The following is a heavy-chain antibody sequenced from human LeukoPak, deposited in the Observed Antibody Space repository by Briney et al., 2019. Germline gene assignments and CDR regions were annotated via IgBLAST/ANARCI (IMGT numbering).Heavy chain of an antibody. CDR3: AKDGTTIFGVVILFDY. J-gene: IGHJ4*02. D-gene: IGHD3-3*01. CDR1: GLTFSDYG. Sequence: GRSLRLSCAASGLTFSDYGMHWVRQAPGKGLEWVSAISGSGGSTYYADSVKGRFTISRDNSKNTLYLQMNSLRAEDTAVYYCAKDGTTIFGVVILFDYWGQGTLVTVSS. CDR2: ISGSGGST. V-gene: IGHV3-23*01.